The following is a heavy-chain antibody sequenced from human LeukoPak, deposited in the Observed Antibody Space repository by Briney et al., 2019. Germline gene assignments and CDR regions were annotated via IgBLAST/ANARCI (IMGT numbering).Heavy chain of an antibody. CDR2: MNPNSGNT. V-gene: IGHV1-8*03. CDR1: GYTFTSYD. CDR3: ARGRLAVAGAFDY. D-gene: IGHD6-19*01. J-gene: IGHJ4*02. Sequence: ASVKVSCKASGYTFTSYDINWVRRATGQGLEWMGWMNPNSGNTGYAQKFQGRVTITRNTSISTAYMELSSLRSEDTAVYYCARGRLAVAGAFDYWGRGTLVTVSS.